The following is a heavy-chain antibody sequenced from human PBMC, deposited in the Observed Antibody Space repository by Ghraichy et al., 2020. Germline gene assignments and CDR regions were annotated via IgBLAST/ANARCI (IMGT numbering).Heavy chain of an antibody. CDR2: MNPNSGNT. Sequence: ASVKVSCKASGYTFTSYDINWVRQATGQGLEWMGWMNPNSGNTGYAQKFQGRVTMTRNTSISTAYMELSSLRSEDTAVYYCARGRLRDPLSGYYYYYGMDVWGQGTTVTVSS. D-gene: IGHD3-16*01. CDR3: ARGRLRDPLSGYYYYYGMDV. V-gene: IGHV1-8*01. J-gene: IGHJ6*02. CDR1: GYTFTSYD.